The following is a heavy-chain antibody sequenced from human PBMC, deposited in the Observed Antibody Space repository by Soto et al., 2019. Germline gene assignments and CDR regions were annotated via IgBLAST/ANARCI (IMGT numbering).Heavy chain of an antibody. CDR2: INPHSGAT. Sequence: ASVKVSCKASGYTFPDSDMHWVRQAPGQGLEWMAWINPHSGATSYAQKFQGRVTTTRHTSITTGYMELSRLTSDDTAFYYCARDLTGDVGVWGQGTLVTVSS. CDR1: GYTFPDSD. CDR3: ARDLTGDVGV. V-gene: IGHV1-2*02. D-gene: IGHD1-20*01. J-gene: IGHJ4*02.